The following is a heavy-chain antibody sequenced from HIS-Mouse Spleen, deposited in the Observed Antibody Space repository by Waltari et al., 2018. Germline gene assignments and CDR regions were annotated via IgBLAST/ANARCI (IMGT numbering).Heavy chain of an antibody. D-gene: IGHD3-9*01. CDR3: ARRLVMDAFDI. V-gene: IGHV4-34*01. J-gene: IGHJ3*02. CDR1: GGSFSGYS. Sequence: QVQLQQWGAGLLKPSETLSLTCAVYGGSFSGYSWSWIRQPPGKGLEWIGEINHSGSTNYNPSLKSRVTISVDTSKNQFSLKLSSVTAADTAVYYCARRLVMDAFDIWGQGTMVTVSS. CDR2: INHSGST.